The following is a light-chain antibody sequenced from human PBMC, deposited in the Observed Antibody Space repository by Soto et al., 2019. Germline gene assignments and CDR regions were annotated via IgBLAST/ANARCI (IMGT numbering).Light chain of an antibody. CDR2: DVS. CDR3: SSYTSSSALVV. V-gene: IGLV2-14*01. J-gene: IGLJ2*01. Sequence: QSALTQPASVSGSPGQSINISCTGTSSDVGGYNYVSWYQQHPGKAPKLMIYDVSNRPSGVSNRFSGSKSGNPASLTISGLQAEDEADYYCSSYTSSSALVVFGGGTKLPVL. CDR1: SSDVGGYNY.